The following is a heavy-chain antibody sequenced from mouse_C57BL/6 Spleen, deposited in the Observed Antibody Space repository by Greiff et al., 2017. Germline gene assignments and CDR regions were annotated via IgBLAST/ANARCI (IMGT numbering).Heavy chain of an antibody. Sequence: EVQLVESGGGLVKPGGSLKLSCVASGFTFSDYGMHWVRQAPEKGLEWVAYISIGSSTIYYADTVKGRVTISRDNAKNTLFLQMTSLRSEDTAMYYCAREVFAYWGQGTLVTVSA. J-gene: IGHJ3*01. CDR3: AREVFAY. CDR1: GFTFSDYG. CDR2: ISIGSSTI. V-gene: IGHV5-17*01.